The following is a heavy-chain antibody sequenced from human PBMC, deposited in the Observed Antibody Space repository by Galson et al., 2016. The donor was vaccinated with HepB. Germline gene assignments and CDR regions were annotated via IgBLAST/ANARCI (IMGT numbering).Heavy chain of an antibody. Sequence: SLRLSCAASGFTFSSYSMHWVRQAPGQGLEYVSATNGNGDSRYYADSVKGRFTISRDNSKSTLYLQMNSLRAEDTAVYYCARDLQWLVFGGMDVWGQGTTVTVSS. CDR2: TNGNGDSR. D-gene: IGHD6-19*01. J-gene: IGHJ6*02. CDR3: ARDLQWLVFGGMDV. CDR1: GFTFSSYS. V-gene: IGHV3-64*02.